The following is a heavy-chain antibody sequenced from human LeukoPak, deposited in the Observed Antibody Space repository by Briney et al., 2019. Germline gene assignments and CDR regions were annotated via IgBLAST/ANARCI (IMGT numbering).Heavy chain of an antibody. CDR2: IYYSGST. Sequence: PSETLSLTCTVSGGSISSGGYYWSWIRQHPGKGLEWIGYIYYSGSTYYNPSLKSRVTISVDTSKNQFSLKLSSVTAADTAVYYCARVANYYDSSGHFDYWGQGTLVTVSS. J-gene: IGHJ4*02. CDR3: ARVANYYDSSGHFDY. CDR1: GGSISSGGYY. D-gene: IGHD3-22*01. V-gene: IGHV4-31*03.